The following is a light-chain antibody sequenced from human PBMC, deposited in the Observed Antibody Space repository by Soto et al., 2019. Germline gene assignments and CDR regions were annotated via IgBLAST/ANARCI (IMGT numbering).Light chain of an antibody. V-gene: IGKV1-5*01. Sequence: IQMTEGPSTLSASVLDRVAITCRASQTISSWLAWYQQKPGKAPKLLIYDVSSLESGVPSRFSGSGSGTEFTLTISSLQPDDFATYYCQQCNTFWTFGQGTKVDIK. CDR2: DVS. J-gene: IGKJ1*01. CDR3: QQCNTFWT. CDR1: QTISSW.